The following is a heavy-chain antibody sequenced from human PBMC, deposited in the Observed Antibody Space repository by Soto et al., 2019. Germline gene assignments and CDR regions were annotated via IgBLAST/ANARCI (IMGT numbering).Heavy chain of an antibody. V-gene: IGHV3-21*01. D-gene: IGHD3-22*01. CDR1: GFTFTAYN. CDR3: ARGYDSSAGDY. CDR2: ITSGRTYI. J-gene: IGHJ4*02. Sequence: GGSLRLSCAASGFTFTAYNMNWVRQAPGKGLEWVASITSGRTYIYYADSVKGRFTISRENAKKTLFLQMNSLRVEDTAVYYCARGYDSSAGDYWGQGTLVTVSS.